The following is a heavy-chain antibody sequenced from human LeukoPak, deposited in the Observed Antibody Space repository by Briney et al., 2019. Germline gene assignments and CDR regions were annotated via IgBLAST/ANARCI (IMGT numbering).Heavy chain of an antibody. Sequence: MSSETLSLTCTVSGGSISSGSYYWSWIRQPAGKGLEWIGRIYTSGSTNYNPSLKSRVTISVDTSKDQFSLKLSSVTAADTAVYYCARLGSGSYYNSKWELLRNWLGPFDPWGQGTLVTVSS. CDR2: IYTSGST. V-gene: IGHV4-61*02. CDR1: GGSISSGSYY. CDR3: ARLGSGSYYNSKWELLRNWLGPFDP. D-gene: IGHD3-10*01. J-gene: IGHJ5*02.